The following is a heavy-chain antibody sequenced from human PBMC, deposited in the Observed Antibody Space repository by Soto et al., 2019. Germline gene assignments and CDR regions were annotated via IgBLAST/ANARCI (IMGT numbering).Heavy chain of an antibody. V-gene: IGHV2-5*01. Sequence: SGPTLVNPTQTLTLTCTFSGFSLSTSGVGVGWIRQPPGKALEWLALIYWNDDKRYSPSLKSRLTITKDTSKNQVVLTMTNMDPVDTATYYCAHRGPKDIVVVVAATPYYFDYWGQGTLVTVSS. CDR3: AHRGPKDIVVVVAATPYYFDY. CDR2: IYWNDDK. D-gene: IGHD2-15*01. CDR1: GFSLSTSGVG. J-gene: IGHJ4*02.